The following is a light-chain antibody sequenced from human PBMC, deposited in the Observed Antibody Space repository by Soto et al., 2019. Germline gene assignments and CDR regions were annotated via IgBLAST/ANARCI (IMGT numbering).Light chain of an antibody. V-gene: IGKV1-5*01. CDR3: QQYNIYSWT. Sequence: DIQMTQSPSTLSASVGDRVTITCRASQSISSWLAWYQQKPGKAPKLLIYDASSLESGVPSRFSGSGSGTEFTLTITSLQPDDFATYYCQQYNIYSWTVGQGTKVDSK. J-gene: IGKJ1*01. CDR1: QSISSW. CDR2: DAS.